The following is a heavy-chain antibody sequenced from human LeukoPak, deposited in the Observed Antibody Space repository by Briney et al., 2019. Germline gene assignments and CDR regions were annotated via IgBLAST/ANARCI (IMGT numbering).Heavy chain of an antibody. V-gene: IGHV1-24*01. J-gene: IGHJ4*02. CDR1: GYTLTELS. D-gene: IGHD3-10*01. CDR2: FDPEDGET. CDR3: AKRSGSYFPAFYFDY. Sequence: ASVKVSCKVSGYTLTELSMHWVRQAPGKGLEWMGGFDPEDGETIYAQKFQGRVTMTEDTSTDTAYMELSSLRSEDTAVYYCAKRSGSYFPAFYFDYWGQGTLVTVSS.